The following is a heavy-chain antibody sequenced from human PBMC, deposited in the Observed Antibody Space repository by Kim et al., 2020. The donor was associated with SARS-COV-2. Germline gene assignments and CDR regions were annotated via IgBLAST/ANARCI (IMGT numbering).Heavy chain of an antibody. V-gene: IGHV3-11*01. D-gene: IGHD3-10*01. CDR3: AREHHRSSYATGSYFPDF. CDR1: GFCFSDFY. Sequence: GGSLRLSCAASGFCFSDFYMDWIRQVPGKGPEWVAQISSGGPLIYYADSVKGRFTVSRVDSQNSLFLQMNSLRAEDTAIYYCAREHHRSSYATGSYFPDFWSQGTRVSVSS. CDR2: ISSGGPLI. J-gene: IGHJ4*02.